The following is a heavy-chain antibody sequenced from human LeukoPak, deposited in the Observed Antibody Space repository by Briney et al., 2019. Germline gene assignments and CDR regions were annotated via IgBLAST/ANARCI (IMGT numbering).Heavy chain of an antibody. V-gene: IGHV3-74*01. Sequence: PGGSLRLSCAASGFTFSSYWMHWVRQAPGKGLVWVSRIDSDGSSTSYADSVKGRFTISRDNAKNTLYLQMNSLRAEDTAVYYCARVDTVMVTNDYWGQGTLVTVSS. CDR1: GFTFSSYW. J-gene: IGHJ4*02. D-gene: IGHD5-18*01. CDR2: IDSDGSST. CDR3: ARVDTVMVTNDY.